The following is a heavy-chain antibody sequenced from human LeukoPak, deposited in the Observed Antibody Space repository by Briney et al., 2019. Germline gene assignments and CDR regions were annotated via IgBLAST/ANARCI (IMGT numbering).Heavy chain of an antibody. Sequence: SETLSLTCAVYGGSFSGYYWSWIRQPPGKGLEWIGEINHSGSTNCNPSLKSRVTISVDTSKNQFSLKLSSVTAADTAVYYCARGSYCSGGSFLTSKYNWFDPWGQGTLVTVSS. CDR3: ARGSYCSGGSFLTSKYNWFDP. V-gene: IGHV4-34*01. D-gene: IGHD2-15*01. CDR1: GGSFSGYY. CDR2: INHSGST. J-gene: IGHJ5*02.